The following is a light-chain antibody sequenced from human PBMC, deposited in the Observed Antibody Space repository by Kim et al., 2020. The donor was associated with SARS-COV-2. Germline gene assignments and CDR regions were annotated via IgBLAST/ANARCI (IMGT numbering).Light chain of an antibody. V-gene: IGLV3-19*01. J-gene: IGLJ2*01. CDR1: SLRSYY. CDR2: GKN. CDR3: NSRARNDNVV. Sequence: SSELTQDPAVSVALGQTVRITCQGDSLRSYYATWYQQKPGQAPILVIYGKNNRPSGIPDRFSGSSSGNTASLTITGTQAGAEADYYFNSRARNDNVVFGG.